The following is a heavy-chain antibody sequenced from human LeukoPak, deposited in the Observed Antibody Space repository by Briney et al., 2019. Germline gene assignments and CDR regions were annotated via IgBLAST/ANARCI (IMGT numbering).Heavy chain of an antibody. J-gene: IGHJ6*02. CDR3: ARVRSSGDYPIGLYGMDV. CDR1: GYTFTGYY. V-gene: IGHV1-2*02. CDR2: INPNSGGT. D-gene: IGHD3-10*01. Sequence: ASVKVSCKASGYTFTGYYMHWVRQAPGQGLEWMGWINPNSGGTNYAQKFQGRVTMTRDTSISTAYMELSRLRSDDTAGYYCARVRSSGDYPIGLYGMDVWGQGTTVTVSS.